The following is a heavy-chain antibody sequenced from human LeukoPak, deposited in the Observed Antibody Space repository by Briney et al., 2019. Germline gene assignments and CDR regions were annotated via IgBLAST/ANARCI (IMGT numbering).Heavy chain of an antibody. V-gene: IGHV4-61*09. J-gene: IGHJ5*02. CDR3: ARGAYFYGSGINWFDP. D-gene: IGHD3-10*01. CDR1: GGSISSTSYH. CDR2: IYTTGST. Sequence: SETLSLTCTVSGGSISSTSYHWSWIRQPAGKGLEWIGHIYTTGSTNYNPSLKSRVTISLDTSKNHFSLKLSSVTAADTAVYYCARGAYFYGSGINWFDPWGQGTLITVSS.